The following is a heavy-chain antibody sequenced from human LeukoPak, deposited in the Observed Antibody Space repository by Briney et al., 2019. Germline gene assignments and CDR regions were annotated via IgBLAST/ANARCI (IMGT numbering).Heavy chain of an antibody. CDR1: GFTVSSNY. CDR3: ARAIYCSGGSCYDYYYYYGMDV. J-gene: IGHJ6*02. V-gene: IGHV3-21*01. CDR2: ISSSSSYI. Sequence: GGSLRLSCAASGFTVSSNYMSWVRQAPGKGLEWVSSISSSSSYIYYADSVKGRFTISRDNAKNSLYLQMNSLRAEDTAVYYCARAIYCSGGSCYDYYYYYGMDVWGQGTTVTVSS. D-gene: IGHD2-15*01.